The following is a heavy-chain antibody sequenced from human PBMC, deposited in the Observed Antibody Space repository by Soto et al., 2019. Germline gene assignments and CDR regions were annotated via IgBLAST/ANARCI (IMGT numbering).Heavy chain of an antibody. J-gene: IGHJ4*02. CDR1: RFTFSTYA. Sequence: EVQLLESGGGSAQFGGSLRLSCAASRFTFSTYAMSWVRQAPGKGLEWVSAISGSGTGTYYTDSVKGRFTISRDNSKNQLYLQMNSLRAEDTAVYYCAKDSAAVAGAFDYWGQGTLVTVSS. CDR3: AKDSAAVAGAFDY. CDR2: ISGSGTGT. V-gene: IGHV3-23*01. D-gene: IGHD6-19*01.